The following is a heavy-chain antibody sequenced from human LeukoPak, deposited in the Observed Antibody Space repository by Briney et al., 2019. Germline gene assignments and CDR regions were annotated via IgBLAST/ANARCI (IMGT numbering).Heavy chain of an antibody. CDR2: ISSSSSYI. D-gene: IGHD6-19*01. V-gene: IGHV3-21*01. CDR1: GFTFSSYS. J-gene: IGHJ4*02. CDR3: AKDRSLGRYSSGWFPANS. Sequence: PGGSLRLSCAASGFTFSSYSMTWVRQAPGKGLEWVSSISSSSSYIYYADSVKGRFTISRDNAKNSLYLQMNSLRAEDTAMYYCAKDRSLGRYSSGWFPANSWGQGTLVTVSS.